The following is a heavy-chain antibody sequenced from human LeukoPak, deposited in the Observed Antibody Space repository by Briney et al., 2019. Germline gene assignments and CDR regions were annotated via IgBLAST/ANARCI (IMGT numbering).Heavy chain of an antibody. J-gene: IGHJ4*02. D-gene: IGHD3-22*01. CDR2: IRFDGNNK. CDR1: GFTFSNYG. CDR3: AKGTYHYDSSGYLPFDY. Sequence: GGSLRLSCAASGFTFSNYGIHWVRQAPGKGLEWVTFIRFDGNNKYYADSVKGRFTISRDNSKNTLYLQMNSLRAEDTAVYYCAKGTYHYDSSGYLPFDYWGQGTLVTVSS. V-gene: IGHV3-30*02.